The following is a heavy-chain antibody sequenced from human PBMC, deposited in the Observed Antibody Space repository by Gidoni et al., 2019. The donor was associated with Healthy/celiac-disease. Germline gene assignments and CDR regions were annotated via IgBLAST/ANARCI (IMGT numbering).Heavy chain of an antibody. CDR1: GVTVSRYE. V-gene: IGHV3-48*03. CDR2: SSSSGSTI. D-gene: IGHD4-17*01. CDR3: AREPYYGDDYYYGMDV. Sequence: EVQLVESGGGWVQPGGSLRLAGAGAGVTVSRYEMNWVRQAPGKGLEWVSYSSSSGSTISYAGSVKGRFTISRYNAKNSLYLQMTSLRAEDTAVYYCAREPYYGDDYYYGMDVWGQGTTVTVSS. J-gene: IGHJ6*02.